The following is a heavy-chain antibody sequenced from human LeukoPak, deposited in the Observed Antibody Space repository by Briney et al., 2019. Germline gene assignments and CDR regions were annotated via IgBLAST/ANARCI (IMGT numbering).Heavy chain of an antibody. Sequence: PSETLSLTCTVSSGSISTSNYYWGWVRQPPGKALEWIGNIFYSGSTYYSPSLKSRVTISVDTSKNQFSLKLSSVTAADTAVYYCARHLRYFDWSKSYYFDYWGQGTLVTVSS. CDR3: ARHLRYFDWSKSYYFDY. J-gene: IGHJ4*02. D-gene: IGHD3-9*01. CDR2: IFYSGST. V-gene: IGHV4-39*01. CDR1: SGSISTSNYY.